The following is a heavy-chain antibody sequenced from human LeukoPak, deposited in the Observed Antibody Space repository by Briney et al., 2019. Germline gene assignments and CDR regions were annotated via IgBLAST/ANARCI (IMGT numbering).Heavy chain of an antibody. J-gene: IGHJ4*02. CDR3: ARDAGWRLLDY. V-gene: IGHV3-21*01. D-gene: IGHD6-25*01. CDR2: ISSSSSYI. CDR1: GFTFSNYS. Sequence: PGGSLRLSCAASGFTFSNYSMNWVRQAPGKGLEWVSSISSSSSYIYYADSVKGRFTISRDNAESSLYLQMNNLRVEDTAVYYCARDAGWRLLDYWGRGTQVTVSS.